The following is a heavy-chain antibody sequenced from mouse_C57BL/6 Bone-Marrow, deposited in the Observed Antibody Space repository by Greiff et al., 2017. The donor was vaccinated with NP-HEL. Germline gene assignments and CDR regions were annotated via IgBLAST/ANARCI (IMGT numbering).Heavy chain of an antibody. Sequence: EVQVVESGPELVKPGDSVKISCKASGYSFTGYFMNWVMQSHGKSLEWIGRINPYNGDTFYNQKFKGKATLTVDKSSSTAHMELRSLTSEDSAVYYCARGGYSCYAMDYWGQGTSVTVSS. CDR1: GYSFTGYF. D-gene: IGHD2-12*01. CDR3: ARGGYSCYAMDY. J-gene: IGHJ4*01. V-gene: IGHV1-20*01. CDR2: INPYNGDT.